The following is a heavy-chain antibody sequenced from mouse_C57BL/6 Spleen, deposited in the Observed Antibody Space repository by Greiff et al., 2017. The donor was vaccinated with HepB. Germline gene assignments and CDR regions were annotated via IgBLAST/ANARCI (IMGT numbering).Heavy chain of an antibody. Sequence: EVQVVESGGGLVKPGGSLKLSCAASGFTFSDYGMHWVRQAPEKGLEWVAYISSGSSTIYYADTVKGRFTISRDNAKNTLFLQMTSLRSEDTAMYYCARGDGSTSYYFDYWGQGTTLTVSS. CDR2: ISSGSSTI. D-gene: IGHD1-1*01. CDR3: ARGDGSTSYYFDY. J-gene: IGHJ2*01. V-gene: IGHV5-17*01. CDR1: GFTFSDYG.